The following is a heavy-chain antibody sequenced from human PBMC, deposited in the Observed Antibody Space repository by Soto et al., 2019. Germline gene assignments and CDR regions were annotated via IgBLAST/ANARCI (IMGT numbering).Heavy chain of an antibody. D-gene: IGHD4-17*01. V-gene: IGHV4-30-2*01. J-gene: IGHJ6*02. CDR3: ARAHYGDYGYGMDV. CDR1: GGSISSGGYS. CDR2: IYHGGYT. Sequence: QLQLQESGSGLVKPSQTLSLTCAVSGGSISSGGYSWSWIRQPPGKGLEWIGYIYHGGYTYYNPSLKSRVTISVDRSKNQFSLKLSSVTAADMAVYYCARAHYGDYGYGMDVWGQGTTVTVSS.